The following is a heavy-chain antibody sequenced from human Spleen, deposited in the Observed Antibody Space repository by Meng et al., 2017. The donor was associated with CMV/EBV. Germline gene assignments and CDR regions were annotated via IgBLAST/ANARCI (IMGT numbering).Heavy chain of an antibody. CDR1: GYTFRSYG. J-gene: IGHJ4*02. CDR2: ISAYNGVT. Sequence: GESLKISCKASGYTFRSYGISWVRQAPGQGLEWMGWISAYNGVTNYAQKFQARVTMTKDTSTSTAYMELRGLRSDDTAMYFCARDLGPAYSDSCPDFWGQGTLVTVSS. V-gene: IGHV1-18*01. D-gene: IGHD1-26*01. CDR3: ARDLGPAYSDSCPDF.